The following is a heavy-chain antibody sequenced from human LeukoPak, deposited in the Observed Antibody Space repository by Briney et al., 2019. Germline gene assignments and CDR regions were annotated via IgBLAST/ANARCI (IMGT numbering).Heavy chain of an antibody. CDR1: GGTFSSYA. CDR2: IIPIFGTA. J-gene: IGHJ5*02. D-gene: IGHD3-16*02. V-gene: IGHV1-69*13. Sequence: AASVKVSCKASGGTFSSYAISWVRQAPGQGLEWMGGIIPIFGTANYAQKFQGRVTITADESTSTAYMELSSLRSEDTAVYYCARDNSVGDIAWWFDPWGQGTLVTVSS. CDR3: ARDNSVGDIAWWFDP.